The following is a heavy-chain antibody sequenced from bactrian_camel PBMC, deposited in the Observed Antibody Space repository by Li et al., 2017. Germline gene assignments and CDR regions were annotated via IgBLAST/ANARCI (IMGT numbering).Heavy chain of an antibody. V-gene: IGHV3S53*01. CDR2: IDTDGST. CDR1: GYTYSTYC. CDR3: AAEPAVFGYCGGDYYPSNGF. J-gene: IGHJ6*01. D-gene: IGHD2*01. Sequence: VQLVESGGGSVQAGGSLRLSCAASGYTYSTYCMGWFRQAPGKQREGVAAIDTDGSTSYADPVKGRFTISQDNAKNTLYLQMDSLKPEDTAMYYCAAEPAVFGYCGGDYYPSNGFWGQGTQVTVS.